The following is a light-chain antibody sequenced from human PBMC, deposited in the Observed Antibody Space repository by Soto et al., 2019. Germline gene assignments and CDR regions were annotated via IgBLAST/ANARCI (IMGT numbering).Light chain of an antibody. V-gene: IGKV1-5*03. Sequence: IQLTQSPSSLSASIGDRVTITCRASQGINSYLAWYQQKPGKAPKLLIYKASSLESGVPSRFSGSGSGTEFTLTISSLQPDDFATYYCQQYNSYYTFGQGTKVDIK. CDR3: QQYNSYYT. CDR1: QGINSY. CDR2: KAS. J-gene: IGKJ2*01.